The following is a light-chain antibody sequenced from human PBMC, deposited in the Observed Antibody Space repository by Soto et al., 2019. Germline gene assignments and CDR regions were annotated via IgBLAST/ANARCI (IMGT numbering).Light chain of an antibody. CDR2: GAS. Sequence: LTQSPGTLSLSPGEGATLSCRTSQRVDNNFVAWYQQKPGQAPRLLIYGASTRATGIPDRFSGSGFGTDFTLTITRLEPEDFAVYYCQQHGSSLWTFGLGTKVEIK. CDR1: QRVDNNF. CDR3: QQHGSSLWT. J-gene: IGKJ1*01. V-gene: IGKV3-20*01.